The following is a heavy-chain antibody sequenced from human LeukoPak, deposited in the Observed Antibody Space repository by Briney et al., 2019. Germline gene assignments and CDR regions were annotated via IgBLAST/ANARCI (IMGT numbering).Heavy chain of an antibody. CDR1: GYTFTSYH. D-gene: IGHD5-24*01. Sequence: GASVKVSCKASGYTFTSYHMHWVRQAPGQGLEWMGIINPSGGSTSYAQKFQGRVTMTRDTSTSTVYMELSSLRSEDTAVYYCARERQKRRWLQFHDAFDIWGQGTMVTVSS. CDR2: INPSGGST. J-gene: IGHJ3*02. V-gene: IGHV1-46*01. CDR3: ARERQKRRWLQFHDAFDI.